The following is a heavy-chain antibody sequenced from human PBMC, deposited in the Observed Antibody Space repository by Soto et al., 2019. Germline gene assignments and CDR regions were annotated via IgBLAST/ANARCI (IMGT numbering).Heavy chain of an antibody. V-gene: IGHV5-51*01. CDR1: GYSFSNYW. CDR3: ARHSLSGGTYPEAYDI. J-gene: IGHJ3*02. CDR2: IYPGDSDR. D-gene: IGHD2-15*01. Sequence: GESLKISCEGSGYSFSNYWIGWVRQMPGKGLEWMGIIYPGDSDRRYSPSFQGQVTLSADKSISTAYLQWSSLKASDTAIYYCARHSLSGGTYPEAYDIWGQGTVVTVSS.